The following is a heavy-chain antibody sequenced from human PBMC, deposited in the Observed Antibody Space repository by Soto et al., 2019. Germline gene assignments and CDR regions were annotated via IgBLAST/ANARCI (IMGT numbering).Heavy chain of an antibody. J-gene: IGHJ5*02. Sequence: GASVKVSCKASGGTFSSYAISWVRQAPGQGLEWMGGITPIFGTANYAQKFQGRVTITADESTSTAYMELSSLRSEDTAVYYCARDGVGCSSTSCYRWFDPWGQGTLVTVSS. CDR1: GGTFSSYA. V-gene: IGHV1-69*13. CDR2: ITPIFGTA. D-gene: IGHD2-2*01. CDR3: ARDGVGCSSTSCYRWFDP.